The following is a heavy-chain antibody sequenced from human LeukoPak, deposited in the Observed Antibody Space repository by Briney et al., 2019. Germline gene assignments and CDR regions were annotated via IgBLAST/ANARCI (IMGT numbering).Heavy chain of an antibody. Sequence: GGSLRLSCAASGFTFSSYWMSWVRQAPGKGLEWVANIKQDGSEKYYVDSVKGRFTISRDNAKNSLYLQMNSLRAEDTAVYSCARDGYYGSGSYYLFDPWGQGTLVTVSS. CDR2: IKQDGSEK. V-gene: IGHV3-7*01. CDR1: GFTFSSYW. D-gene: IGHD3-10*01. CDR3: ARDGYYGSGSYYLFDP. J-gene: IGHJ5*02.